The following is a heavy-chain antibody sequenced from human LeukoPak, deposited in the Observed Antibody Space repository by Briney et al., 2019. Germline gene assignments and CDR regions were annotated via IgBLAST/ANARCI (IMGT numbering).Heavy chain of an antibody. Sequence: PGGSLRLSCAASGFTFSSYAMSWVRQAPGKGLEWVSAISGSGGSTYYADSVKGRFTISRDNSKNTLYLQMNSLRAEDTAVYYCAKEEDTFWSGYYHWGPGSYGMDVWGQGTTVTVSS. CDR1: GFTFSSYA. CDR3: AKEEDTFWSGYYHWGPGSYGMDV. D-gene: IGHD3-3*01. CDR2: ISGSGGST. J-gene: IGHJ6*02. V-gene: IGHV3-23*01.